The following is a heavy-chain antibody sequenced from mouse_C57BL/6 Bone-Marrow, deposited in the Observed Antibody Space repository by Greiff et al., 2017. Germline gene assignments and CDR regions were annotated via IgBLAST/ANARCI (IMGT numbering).Heavy chain of an antibody. CDR2: ISYSGST. CDR3: ARRYYYGSSPWYVDV. D-gene: IGHD1-1*01. V-gene: IGHV3-8*01. Sequence: EVQRVESGPGLAKPSQTLSLTCSVTGYSITSDYWNWIRKFPGNKLEYMGYISYSGSTYYNPSLKSRISIARDTSKEQYNLQLNSVTTEDTATYYCARRYYYGSSPWYVDVWGTGATVTVSS. CDR1: GYSITSDY. J-gene: IGHJ1*03.